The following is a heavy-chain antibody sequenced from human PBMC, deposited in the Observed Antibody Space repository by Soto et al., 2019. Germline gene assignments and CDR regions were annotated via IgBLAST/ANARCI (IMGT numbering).Heavy chain of an antibody. J-gene: IGHJ4*02. CDR2: ISYDGSNK. CDR1: GFTFSSYA. Sequence: GGSLRLSCAASGFTFSSYAMHWVRPAPGKGLEWVAVISYDGSNKYYADSVKGRFTISRDNSKNTLYLQMNSLRAEDTAVYYCARTSITGTTVFDYWGQGTLVTVS. D-gene: IGHD1-20*01. CDR3: ARTSITGTTVFDY. V-gene: IGHV3-30-3*01.